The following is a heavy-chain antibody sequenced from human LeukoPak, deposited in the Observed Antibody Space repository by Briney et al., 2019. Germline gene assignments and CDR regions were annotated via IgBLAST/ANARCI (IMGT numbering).Heavy chain of an antibody. CDR2: ISWNSGSI. CDR3: AKDSNYDFWSGYLDP. Sequence: GGSLRLSCAASGFTFSSYAMSWVRQAPGKGLEWVSGISWNSGSIGYADSVKGRFTISRDNAKNSLYLQMNSLRAEDTALYYCAKDSNYDFWSGYLDPWGQGTLVTVSS. D-gene: IGHD3-3*01. CDR1: GFTFSSYA. J-gene: IGHJ5*02. V-gene: IGHV3-9*01.